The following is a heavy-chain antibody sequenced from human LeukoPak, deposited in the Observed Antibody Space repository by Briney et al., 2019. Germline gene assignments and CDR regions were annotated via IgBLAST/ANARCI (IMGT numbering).Heavy chain of an antibody. Sequence: GGSLRLSCAASGFTFSTYNMNWVRQAPGKGLEWVSYISSSSSTIYYADSVKGRFTISRDNAKNSLYLQMNFLRDEDTAVYYCARDLKYYYGSGNYYIGDNFDYWGQGTLVTVSS. J-gene: IGHJ4*02. CDR1: GFTFSTYN. D-gene: IGHD3-10*01. CDR2: ISSSSSTI. CDR3: ARDLKYYYGSGNYYIGDNFDY. V-gene: IGHV3-48*02.